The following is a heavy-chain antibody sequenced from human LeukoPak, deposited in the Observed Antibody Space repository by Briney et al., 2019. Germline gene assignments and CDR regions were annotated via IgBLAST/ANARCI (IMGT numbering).Heavy chain of an antibody. D-gene: IGHD3-10*01. Sequence: PGGSLRLSCAASGFTFSGYTMHWVRQAPGKGLEWVAVISYDGGNEYYVDSVKGRFTISRDNSKNTLYLQMNSLRPEDTAVYYCARDLNGSEDYWGQGTLVTVSS. V-gene: IGHV3-30-3*01. CDR1: GFTFSGYT. CDR2: ISYDGGNE. CDR3: ARDLNGSEDY. J-gene: IGHJ4*02.